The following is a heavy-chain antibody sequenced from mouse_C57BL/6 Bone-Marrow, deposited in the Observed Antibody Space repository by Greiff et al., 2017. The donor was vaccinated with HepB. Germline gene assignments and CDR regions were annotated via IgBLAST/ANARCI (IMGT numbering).Heavy chain of an antibody. CDR1: GYTFTSYG. J-gene: IGHJ3*01. D-gene: IGHD1-2*01. CDR3: ARRAHYDWFAY. V-gene: IGHV1-81*01. CDR2: IYPRSGNT. Sequence: VQLQQSGAELARPGASVKLSCKASGYTFTSYGISWVKQRTGQGLEWIGEIYPRSGNTYYNEKFKGKATLTADKSSSTAYMELRSLTSEDSAVYFCARRAHYDWFAYWGEGTLVTVSA.